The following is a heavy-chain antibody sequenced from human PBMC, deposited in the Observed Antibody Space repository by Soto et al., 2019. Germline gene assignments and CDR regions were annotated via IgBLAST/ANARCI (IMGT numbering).Heavy chain of an antibody. CDR3: SVAGTAGFDY. CDR2: ISSSSSYI. Sequence: LRLSCAASGFTFSSYSMNWVRQAPGKGLEWVSSISSSSSYIYYADSVKGRFTISRDNAKNSLYLQMNGLRAEDTAVYYCSVAGTAGFDYWGQGTLVTVSS. D-gene: IGHD6-19*01. J-gene: IGHJ4*02. CDR1: GFTFSSYS. V-gene: IGHV3-21*01.